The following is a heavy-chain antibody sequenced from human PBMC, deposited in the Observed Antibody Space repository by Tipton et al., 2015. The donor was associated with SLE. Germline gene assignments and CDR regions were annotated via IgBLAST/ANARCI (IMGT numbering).Heavy chain of an antibody. J-gene: IGHJ4*02. Sequence: SLRLSCVASGFSFSTYNMDWVRQAPGKGLEWVSAITGSGDRTYYIDSVKGRFTISRDNSKNSLYLQMNGLRAEDTAVYYCARSPVDYWNGYSAWGQGTLVAVSS. CDR1: GFSFSTYN. CDR3: ARSPVDYWNGYSA. D-gene: IGHD3-3*01. CDR2: ITGSGDRT. V-gene: IGHV3-23*01.